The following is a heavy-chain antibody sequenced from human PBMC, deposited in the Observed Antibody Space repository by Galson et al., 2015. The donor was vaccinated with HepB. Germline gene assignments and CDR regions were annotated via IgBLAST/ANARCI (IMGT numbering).Heavy chain of an antibody. V-gene: IGHV7-4-1*02. CDR1: GYTFTSYA. D-gene: IGHD4-17*01. CDR2: INTNTGNP. J-gene: IGHJ5*02. CDR3: ARDRNSRSGDYDIWFDP. Sequence: SVKVSCKASGYTFTSYAMNWVRQAPGQGLEWMGWINTNTGNPTYAQGFTGRFVFSLDTSVSTAYLQISSLKAEDTAVCYCARDRNSRSGDYDIWFDPWGQGTLVTVSS.